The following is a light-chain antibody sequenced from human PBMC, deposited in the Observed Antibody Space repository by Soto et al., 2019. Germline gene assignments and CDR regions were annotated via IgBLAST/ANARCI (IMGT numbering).Light chain of an antibody. V-gene: IGKV3-11*01. CDR2: DAS. Sequence: EIVLTQSPGTLSLSPGEGATLSCRASESVSNYFAWYQQKPGQAPSLLIYDASKRATGIPARFSGSGSGTDFTLTISSLGPEDFAVYYCQQRGQWPWTLGQGTKVEIK. CDR1: ESVSNY. J-gene: IGKJ1*01. CDR3: QQRGQWPWT.